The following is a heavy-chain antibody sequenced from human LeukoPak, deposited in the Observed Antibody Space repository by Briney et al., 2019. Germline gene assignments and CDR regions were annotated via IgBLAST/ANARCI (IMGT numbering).Heavy chain of an antibody. CDR3: ARATLYSSSSKEVEF. Sequence: AGGSLRLSCAASGFTFSSYSMNWVRQAPGKGLEWVSYISSRSSTIYYGDSVKGRFTISRDNAKNSLYLQMNSLRAEDTAVYYCARATLYSSSSKEVEFWGQGTLVIVSS. CDR2: ISSRSSTI. CDR1: GFTFSSYS. V-gene: IGHV3-48*01. J-gene: IGHJ4*02. D-gene: IGHD6-6*01.